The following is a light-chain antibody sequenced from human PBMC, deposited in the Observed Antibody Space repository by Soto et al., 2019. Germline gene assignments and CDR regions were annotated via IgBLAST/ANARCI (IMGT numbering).Light chain of an antibody. CDR1: SSDIGPYDY. CDR3: FSFTNTSTHL. V-gene: IGLV2-14*01. J-gene: IGLJ1*01. CDR2: EVN. Sequence: QSALTQPASLSGSPGQSITISCTGTSSDIGPYDYVSWFQQHPGKAPKLMISEVNNRPSGVSNRFSGSKSGNTAYLTISGLRVEDEAEYFCFSFTNTSTHLFGNVTKGTV.